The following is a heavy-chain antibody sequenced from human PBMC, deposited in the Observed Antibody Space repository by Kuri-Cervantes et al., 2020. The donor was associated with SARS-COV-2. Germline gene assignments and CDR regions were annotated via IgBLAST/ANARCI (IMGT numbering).Heavy chain of an antibody. CDR1: GGSISIGGYY. D-gene: IGHD2-2*01. J-gene: IGHJ5*02. V-gene: IGHV4-30-2*01. CDR2: IYHSGIT. CDR3: ARDRGAYCSSTSCYFGWFDH. Sequence: SETLSLTCTVSGGSISIGGYYWSWIRQPPGKGLEWIGYIYHSGITYYNPSLKSRVTISVHRSKNQFALKLSSVTAADTAVYYCARDRGAYCSSTSCYFGWFDHWGQGTLVTVSS.